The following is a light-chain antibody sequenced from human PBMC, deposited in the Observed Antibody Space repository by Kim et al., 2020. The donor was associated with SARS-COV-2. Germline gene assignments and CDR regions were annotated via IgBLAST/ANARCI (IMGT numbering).Light chain of an antibody. CDR1: HSVSTW. J-gene: IGKJ1*01. V-gene: IGKV1-5*03. CDR3: QQYSSSLT. Sequence: DIQMTQSPSTLSASVGDRITLTCRASHSVSTWLAWYQQKPGKAPKLLIYEASSLERGVPSRFSGSGSGTEFTLTISSLQPDDFATYFCQQYSSSLTFGQGTKVDIK. CDR2: EAS.